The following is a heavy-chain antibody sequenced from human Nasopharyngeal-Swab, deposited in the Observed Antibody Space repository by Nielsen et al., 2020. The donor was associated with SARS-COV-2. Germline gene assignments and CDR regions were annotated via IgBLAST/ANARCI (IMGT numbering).Heavy chain of an antibody. CDR1: GVSVSSNSAA. Sequence: QTHSLTSAISGVSVSSNSAAWNWIRQSPSRGLEWLGRTYYRSKRYNDYAVSVKSRITNNPDTSKNQFSLQLNSVTPEDTAVYYCARGMVRGVIRYGMDVWGQGTTVTVSS. V-gene: IGHV6-1*01. D-gene: IGHD3-10*01. CDR3: ARGMVRGVIRYGMDV. J-gene: IGHJ6*02. CDR2: TYYRSKRYN.